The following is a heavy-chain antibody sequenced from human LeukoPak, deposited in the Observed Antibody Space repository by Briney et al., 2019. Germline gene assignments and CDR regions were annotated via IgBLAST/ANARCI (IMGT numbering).Heavy chain of an antibody. J-gene: IGHJ4*02. D-gene: IGHD1-1*01. CDR2: IYLGDSDT. Sequence: GESLKISCKGARYSFTSSWIAWVRQMPGKGLEWMGIIYLGDSDTRYSPSFQGQVTISADKSISTAYLQWSSLKASDTAMYYCARLSMPQLPLDYWGQGTLVTVSS. CDR3: ARLSMPQLPLDY. V-gene: IGHV5-51*01. CDR1: RYSFTSSW.